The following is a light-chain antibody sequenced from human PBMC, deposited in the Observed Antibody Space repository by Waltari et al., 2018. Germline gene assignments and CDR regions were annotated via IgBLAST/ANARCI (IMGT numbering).Light chain of an antibody. Sequence: QSALTQPASVSGSHGQSITISSTGASADLASYNLVSWYQHPPAKAPKHMIYEAVKRPAGASNRCLGAKSGTTASLIISGLQADDEADYYCCSYTGSSTSYGCGSGTKVTVL. CDR2: EAV. J-gene: IGLJ1*01. V-gene: IGLV2-23*01. CDR3: CSYTGSSTSYG. CDR1: SADLASYNL.